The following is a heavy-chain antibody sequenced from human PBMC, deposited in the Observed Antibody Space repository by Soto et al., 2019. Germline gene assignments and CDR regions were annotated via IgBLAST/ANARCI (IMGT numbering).Heavy chain of an antibody. V-gene: IGHV4-31*03. J-gene: IGHJ3*02. CDR2: IYYSGST. CDR3: ARDYYYGSGSYYNGHDAFDI. Sequence: QVQLQESGPGLVKPSQTLSLTCTVSGGSISSGGYYWSWIRQHPGKGLEWIGYIYYSGSTYYNPSLKSRVTMSVDTSKNQFSLKLSSVTAADTAVYYCARDYYYGSGSYYNGHDAFDIWGQGTMVTVSS. D-gene: IGHD3-10*01. CDR1: GGSISSGGYY.